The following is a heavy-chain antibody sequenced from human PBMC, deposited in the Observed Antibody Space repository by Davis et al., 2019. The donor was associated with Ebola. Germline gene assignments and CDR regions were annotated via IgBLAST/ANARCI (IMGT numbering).Heavy chain of an antibody. CDR1: GGSISSGGYS. V-gene: IGHV4-30-2*01. Sequence: PSETLSLTCAVSGGSISSGGYSWSWIRQPPGKGLEWIGYIYHSGSTYYNPSLKSRVTISVDTSKNQFSLKLSSVTAADTAVYYCAPRGYYYDSSGYWSYFDYWGQGTLVTVSS. CDR3: APRGYYYDSSGYWSYFDY. D-gene: IGHD3-22*01. CDR2: IYHSGST. J-gene: IGHJ4*02.